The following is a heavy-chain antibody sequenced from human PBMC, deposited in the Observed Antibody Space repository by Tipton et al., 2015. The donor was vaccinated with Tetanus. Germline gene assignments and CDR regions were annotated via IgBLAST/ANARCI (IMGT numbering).Heavy chain of an antibody. CDR3: ARAQSYGYYDSSGYCDAFDI. D-gene: IGHD3-22*01. Sequence: TLSLTCTVSGGSISSYYWSWIRQPPGKGLEWIGYIYHSGSTYYNPSLKSRVTISVDRSKNQFSLKLSSVTAADTAVYYCARAQSYGYYDSSGYCDAFDIWGQGTMVTVSS. CDR2: IYHSGST. J-gene: IGHJ3*02. CDR1: GGSISSYY. V-gene: IGHV4-30-2*01.